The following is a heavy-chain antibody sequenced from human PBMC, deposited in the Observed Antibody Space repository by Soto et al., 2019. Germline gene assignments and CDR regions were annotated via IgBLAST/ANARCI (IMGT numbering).Heavy chain of an antibody. D-gene: IGHD2-15*01. CDR1: GFTFNSHW. Sequence: EVQLVESGGGLVQPGGSRRVSCAASGFTFNSHWMHWVRQAPGKGLVWVSRIKTDGSSANYADSVKGRFTISRYNAKNSLYLEMNSLRADDTAVYYCARGVPNHYCFDVWGQGTMVTVSS. CDR2: IKTDGSSA. CDR3: ARGVPNHYCFDV. J-gene: IGHJ3*01. V-gene: IGHV3-74*01.